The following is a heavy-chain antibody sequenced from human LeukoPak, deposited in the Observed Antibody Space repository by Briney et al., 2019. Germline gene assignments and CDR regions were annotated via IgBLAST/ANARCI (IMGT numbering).Heavy chain of an antibody. CDR2: INPSGGST. V-gene: IGHV1-46*01. CDR3: ARDNPPSLDWLGFLDAFDI. Sequence: ASVKVSCKASGYTFTSYYMHWVRQAPGQGLEWMGIINPSGGSTSYAQKFQGRVTMTRDMSTSTVYMELSSLRSEDTAVYYCARDNPPSLDWLGFLDAFDIWGQGRMVTVSS. D-gene: IGHD3-9*01. CDR1: GYTFTSYY. J-gene: IGHJ3*02.